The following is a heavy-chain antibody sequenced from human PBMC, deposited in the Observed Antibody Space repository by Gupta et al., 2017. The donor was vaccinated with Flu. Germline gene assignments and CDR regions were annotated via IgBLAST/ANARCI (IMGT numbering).Heavy chain of an antibody. J-gene: IGHJ5*02. D-gene: IGHD4-11*01. CDR3: TRLGGFTVGYNWFDP. CDR2: IDHSGDT. Sequence: QVQLQQWGAGLLKPPETLSLTCAVYNASLSGSYWSWIRQPPGKGPEWIGEIDHSGDTNYNPSLKSRVTMSVDTSKNQFSLNLYSVTAADTAIYYCTRLGGFTVGYNWFDPWGQGTLVTVSS. CDR1: NASLSGSY. V-gene: IGHV4-34*01.